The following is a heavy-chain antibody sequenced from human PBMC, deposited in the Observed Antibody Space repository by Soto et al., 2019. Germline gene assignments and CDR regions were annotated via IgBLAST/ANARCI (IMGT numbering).Heavy chain of an antibody. V-gene: IGHV3-7*01. CDR2: IKQDGSEK. J-gene: IGHJ4*02. CDR3: ARSKVGYCSGGSCSSGY. Sequence: EVQLVESGGGLVQPGGSLRLSCAASGFTFSSYWMSWVRQAPGKGLEWVANIKQDGSEKYYVDSVKGRFTISRDNAKNSLYLQMNSLRAEETAVYYCARSKVGYCSGGSCSSGYWGQGTLVTVSS. CDR1: GFTFSSYW. D-gene: IGHD2-15*01.